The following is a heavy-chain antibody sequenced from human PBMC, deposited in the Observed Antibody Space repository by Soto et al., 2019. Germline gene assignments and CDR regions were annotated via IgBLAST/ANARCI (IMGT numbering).Heavy chain of an antibody. Sequence: AAVKVSCKASGYTFTGYYMHWVRQAPGQGLEWMGWVNPNSGGTNYAQKFQGWVTMTRDTSISTAYMELSRLRSDDTAVYYCARAQTCTTMVWGPKTLGYWGQGTLLTVSS. V-gene: IGHV1-2*04. CDR1: GYTFTGYY. CDR3: ARAQTCTTMVWGPKTLGY. J-gene: IGHJ4*02. D-gene: IGHD3-10*01. CDR2: VNPNSGGT.